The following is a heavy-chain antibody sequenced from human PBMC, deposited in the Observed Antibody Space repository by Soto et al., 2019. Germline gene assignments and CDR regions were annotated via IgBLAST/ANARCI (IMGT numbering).Heavy chain of an antibody. CDR3: AKVVAGTPFFDH. CDR1: GFTFSSYA. CDR2: ISGSRGST. J-gene: IGHJ4*02. V-gene: IGHV3-23*01. D-gene: IGHD6-19*01. Sequence: GGSLRLSCAASGFTFSSYATSWVRQAPGKGLEWVSVISGSRGSTYYADSVKGRFTISRDNSKNTLYLQMNSLRAEDTAVYYCAKVVAGTPFFDHWGQGTLVTVSS.